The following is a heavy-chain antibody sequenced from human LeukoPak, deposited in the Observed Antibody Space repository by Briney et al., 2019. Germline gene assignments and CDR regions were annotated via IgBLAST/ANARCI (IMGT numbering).Heavy chain of an antibody. D-gene: IGHD6-25*01. CDR2: IYASGNT. J-gene: IGHJ4*02. CDR1: GGSINSYY. V-gene: IGHV4-4*07. CDR3: AREHSGLEGYPDC. Sequence: SETLSLTCTISGGSINSYYWSWIRQPAGKGLEWIGRIYASGNTNFNPSLKSQVIMSVDTSKNQFSLKLSSVTAADTAVYYCAREHSGLEGYPDCWGQGTLVTVSS.